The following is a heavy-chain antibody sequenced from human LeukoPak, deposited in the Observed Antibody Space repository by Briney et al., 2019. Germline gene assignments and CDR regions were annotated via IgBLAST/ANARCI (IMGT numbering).Heavy chain of an antibody. CDR2: ISGGASNT. CDR3: AKQPPGGYYYESSGYYQYFQH. D-gene: IGHD3-22*01. CDR1: GFTFSSYS. Sequence: GGSLRLSCAASGFTFSSYSMNWVRQAPGKGLEWVSAISGGASNTYYADSVKGRFTISRDNSKNTLYLQMNSLRAEDTAVYYCAKQPPGGYYYESSGYYQYFQHWGQGTLVTVSS. J-gene: IGHJ1*01. V-gene: IGHV3-23*01.